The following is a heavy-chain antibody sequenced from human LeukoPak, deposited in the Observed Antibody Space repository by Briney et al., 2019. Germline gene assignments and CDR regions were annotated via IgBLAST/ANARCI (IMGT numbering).Heavy chain of an antibody. CDR2: IYHSGST. CDR3: ARDKQLGNFDY. J-gene: IGHJ4*02. CDR1: GYSISSGYY. D-gene: IGHD6-13*01. V-gene: IGHV4-38-2*02. Sequence: SETLSLTCTVSGYSISSGYYWGWIRQPPGKGLEWIGSIYHSGSTYYNPSLKSRVTISVDTSKNQFSLKLSSVTAADTAVYYCARDKQLGNFDYWGQGTLVTVSS.